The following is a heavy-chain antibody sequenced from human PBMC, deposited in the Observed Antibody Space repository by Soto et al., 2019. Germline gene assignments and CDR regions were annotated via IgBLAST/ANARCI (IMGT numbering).Heavy chain of an antibody. CDR2: ISYDGSNK. CDR1: GFTFSSYG. Sequence: PGGSLRLSCAASGFTFSSYGMHWVRQDPGKGLDWVAVISYDGSNKYYADSVKGRFTISRDNSKNTLYLQMNSLRAEDTAVYYCAKDPTRLLWFDETSSYFDYWGQGTLVTVSS. J-gene: IGHJ4*02. CDR3: AKDPTRLLWFDETSSYFDY. D-gene: IGHD3-10*01. V-gene: IGHV3-30*18.